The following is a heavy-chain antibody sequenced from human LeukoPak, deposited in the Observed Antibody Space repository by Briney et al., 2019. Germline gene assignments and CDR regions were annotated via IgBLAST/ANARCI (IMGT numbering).Heavy chain of an antibody. CDR1: GGSISSYY. CDR3: ARTVVVPAAMRDYYYYYGMDV. D-gene: IGHD2-2*01. V-gene: IGHV4-59*01. Sequence: SETLSLTCTVSGGSISSYYLSWIRQPPGKGLEWIGYISYSGSTNYNPSLKSRVTISVDTSKNQFSLKLSSVTAPDTAVYYCARTVVVPAAMRDYYYYYGMDVWGKGTTVTVSS. CDR2: ISYSGST. J-gene: IGHJ6*04.